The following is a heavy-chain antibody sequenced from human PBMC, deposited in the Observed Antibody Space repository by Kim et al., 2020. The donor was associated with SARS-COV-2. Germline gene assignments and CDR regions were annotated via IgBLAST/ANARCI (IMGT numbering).Heavy chain of an antibody. V-gene: IGHV3-73*01. CDR2: IRSKANSYAT. CDR3: SRALDGLWFGESNYYYGMDV. CDR1: GFTFSGSA. D-gene: IGHD3-10*01. J-gene: IGHJ6*02. Sequence: GGSLRLSCAASGFTFSGSAMHWVRQASGKGLEWVGRIRSKANSYATAYAATVKGRFTISRDDSKNMPYLQMNSLKTEDTAVYDCSRALDGLWFGESNYYYGMDVWGQGTTVTVSS.